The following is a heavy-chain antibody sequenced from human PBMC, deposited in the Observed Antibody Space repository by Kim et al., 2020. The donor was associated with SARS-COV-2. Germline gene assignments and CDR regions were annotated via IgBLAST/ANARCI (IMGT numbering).Heavy chain of an antibody. CDR2: ISYDGSNK. CDR1: GFTFSSYA. J-gene: IGHJ4*02. CDR3: ARGRRFLAADAFWY. V-gene: IGHV3-30*04. Sequence: GGSLRLFCAASGFTFSSYAMHWVRQAPGKGLEWVAVISYDGSNKYYADSVKGRFTISRDNSKNTLYLQMNSLRAEDTAVYYCARGRRFLAADAFWYWGQGTLVTVSS. D-gene: IGHD6-13*01.